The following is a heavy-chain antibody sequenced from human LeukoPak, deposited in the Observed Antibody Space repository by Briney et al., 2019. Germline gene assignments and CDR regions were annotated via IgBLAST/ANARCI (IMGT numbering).Heavy chain of an antibody. D-gene: IGHD1-26*01. Sequence: NRGESLKISCQGSGYSFTSYWIGWVRQMPGKGLEWMGIIYPGDSDTRYSPSFQGQVTISADKSISTAYLQWSSLKASDTAMYYCARQHYSGSHPTEFDYWGQGTLVTVSS. J-gene: IGHJ4*02. CDR3: ARQHYSGSHPTEFDY. CDR2: IYPGDSDT. CDR1: GYSFTSYW. V-gene: IGHV5-51*01.